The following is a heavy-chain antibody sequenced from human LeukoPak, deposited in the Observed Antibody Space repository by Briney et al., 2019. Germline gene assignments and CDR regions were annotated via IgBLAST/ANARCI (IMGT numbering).Heavy chain of an antibody. J-gene: IGHJ4*02. CDR2: MSYDGSNK. V-gene: IGHV3-30*18. D-gene: IGHD3-22*01. CDR1: GFTFSSCG. CDR3: ANFKWLMEDY. Sequence: GGSLRLSCAASGFTFSSCGMHWVRQAPGKGLEWVAVMSYDGSNKYYADSVEGRFTVSRDNSKNTLYLQMNSLRAEDTAVYYCANFKWLMEDYWGQGTLVTVSS.